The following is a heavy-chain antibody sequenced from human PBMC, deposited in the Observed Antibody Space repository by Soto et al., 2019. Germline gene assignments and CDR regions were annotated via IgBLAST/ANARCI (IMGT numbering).Heavy chain of an antibody. CDR3: ARGLHTGRGYYYYYYYMDV. Sequence: ASVKVSCKASGYTFTSYDINWVRQATGQGLEWMGWMNPNSGNTGYAQKFQGRVTMTRNTSISTAYMELSSLRSEDTAVYYCARGLHTGRGYYYYYYYMDVWGKGTTVTVSS. CDR2: MNPNSGNT. D-gene: IGHD4-17*01. CDR1: GYTFTSYD. J-gene: IGHJ6*03. V-gene: IGHV1-8*01.